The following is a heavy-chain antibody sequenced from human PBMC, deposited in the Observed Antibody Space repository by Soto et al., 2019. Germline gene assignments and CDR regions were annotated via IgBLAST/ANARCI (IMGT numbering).Heavy chain of an antibody. Sequence: EVQLVESGGGLVQPGRSLRLSCAASGFTFDDYAMHWVRQAPGKGLEWVSGISWNSGSIGYADSVKGRFTISRDNAKNSLYLHMNSLRAEDKALYYCATDSKSRSSGGWFDPWGQVTLVTVSP. J-gene: IGHJ5*02. D-gene: IGHD6-6*01. CDR3: ATDSKSRSSGGWFDP. V-gene: IGHV3-9*01. CDR2: ISWNSGSI. CDR1: GFTFDDYA.